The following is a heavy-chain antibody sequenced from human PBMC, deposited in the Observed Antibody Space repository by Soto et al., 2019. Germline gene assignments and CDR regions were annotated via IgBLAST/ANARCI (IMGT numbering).Heavy chain of an antibody. D-gene: IGHD5-12*01. CDR1: GLTFSTYS. CDR3: TRELVTTIIGY. V-gene: IGHV3-23*01. J-gene: IGHJ4*02. CDR2: ISGRGDAT. Sequence: GGSLRLSCAASGLTFSTYSMSWVRQSPGKGLEWVSGISGRGDATYYADSVEGRFTISRDSSQNTLYLQMNSLRAEDTAIYYCTRELVTTIIGYWGLGTLVTVSS.